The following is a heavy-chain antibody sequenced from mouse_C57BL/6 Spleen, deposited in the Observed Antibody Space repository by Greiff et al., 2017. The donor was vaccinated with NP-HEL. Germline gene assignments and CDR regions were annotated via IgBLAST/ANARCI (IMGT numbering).Heavy chain of an antibody. D-gene: IGHD1-3*01. Sequence: VQLQQSGAELVKPGASVKLSCKASGYTFTSYWMHWVKQRPGQGLEWIGMIHPNSGSTNYNEKFKSKATLTVDKSSSTAYMQLSSLTSEDSAVYYCARESGIRGMDYWGQGTSVTVSS. CDR3: ARESGIRGMDY. CDR2: IHPNSGST. V-gene: IGHV1-64*01. J-gene: IGHJ4*01. CDR1: GYTFTSYW.